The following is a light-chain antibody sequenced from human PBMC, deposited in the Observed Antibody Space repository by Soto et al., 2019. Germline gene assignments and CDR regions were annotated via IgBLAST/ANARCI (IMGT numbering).Light chain of an antibody. Sequence: QSVLTQSPSASASLGASVNLTCTGTGGHTTYAIAWHQQHPDKAPRYLMTLNSDGTHLDGDGIPDRFSGSSAGAERYLTTSSHQPEDEADYYCQTGGSYSHVFGAGTKLTVL. V-gene: IGLV4-69*01. J-gene: IGLJ1*01. CDR2: LNSDGTH. CDR1: GGHTTYA. CDR3: QTGGSYSHV.